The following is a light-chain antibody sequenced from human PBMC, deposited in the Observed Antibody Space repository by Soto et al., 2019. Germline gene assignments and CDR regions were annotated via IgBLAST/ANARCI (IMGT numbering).Light chain of an antibody. V-gene: IGLV2-11*01. J-gene: IGLJ2*01. CDR2: DVS. CDR1: SSDVGGYNS. CDR3: CSYAGSDTFVV. Sequence: QSALTQPRSVSGSPGQSVTISCTGTSSDVGGYNSVSWYQQHPGKAPKLIIYDVSKRPSGVPDRFSGSKSGNTASLTISGLQAEDEADYYCCSYAGSDTFVVFGGGTKVTVL.